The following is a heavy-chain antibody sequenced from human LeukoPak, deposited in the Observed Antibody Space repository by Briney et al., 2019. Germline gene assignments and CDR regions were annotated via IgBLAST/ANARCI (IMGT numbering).Heavy chain of an antibody. CDR3: ARWIVDTAMAHYYGTDV. D-gene: IGHD5-18*01. J-gene: IGHJ6*02. CDR1: GGSFSGYY. Sequence: SETLSLTCAVYGGSFSGYYWSWIRQPPGKGLEWIGEINHRGRTNYNPSLKSRVTISVDRSKNQFSLKVSSVTAADTAVYYCARWIVDTAMAHYYGTDVWGQGTTVTVSS. CDR2: INHRGRT. V-gene: IGHV4-34*01.